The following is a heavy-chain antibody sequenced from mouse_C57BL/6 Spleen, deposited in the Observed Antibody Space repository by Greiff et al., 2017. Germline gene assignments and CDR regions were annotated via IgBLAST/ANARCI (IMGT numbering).Heavy chain of an antibody. J-gene: IGHJ2*01. Sequence: VQLQQSGAELVRPGTSVKVSCKASGYAFTNYLIEWVTQRPGQGLEWLRVINPGSGGDNYNEKFKGKATLTADKSSITAYMQLSSLTSEDSAVYYCAREDVNYKGLFDYWGQGTTLTVSS. D-gene: IGHD2-1*01. CDR2: INPGSGGD. V-gene: IGHV1-54*01. CDR3: AREDVNYKGLFDY. CDR1: GYAFTNYL.